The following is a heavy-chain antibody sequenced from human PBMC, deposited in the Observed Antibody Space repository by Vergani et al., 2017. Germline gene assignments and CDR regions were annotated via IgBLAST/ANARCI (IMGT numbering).Heavy chain of an antibody. CDR2: ISGSGGST. CDR3: AGKKGVSSGYYFFDY. Sequence: EVQLLESGGGLVQPGGSLRLSCAASGFTFSSYAMSWVRQAPGKGLEWVSAISGSGGSTYYADSVKGRFTISRDNSKNTLYLQMNSLGAEDTAVYYCAGKKGVSSGYYFFDYWGQGTLVTVSS. CDR1: GFTFSSYA. V-gene: IGHV3-23*01. J-gene: IGHJ4*02. D-gene: IGHD3-22*01.